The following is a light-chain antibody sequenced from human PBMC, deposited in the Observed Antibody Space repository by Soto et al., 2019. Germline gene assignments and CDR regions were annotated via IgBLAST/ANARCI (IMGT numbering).Light chain of an antibody. Sequence: IVLTQSPGTLSLSTLEIATLSFMASQSVSTRSLAWYQQKPGQAPRLLISGASSRAADIPDRFSGSGSGTDFTLTINRLEPEDFAVYYCQQYDSSPRTFGQGTKVDIK. CDR1: QSVSTRS. J-gene: IGKJ1*01. CDR3: QQYDSSPRT. CDR2: GAS. V-gene: IGKV3-20*01.